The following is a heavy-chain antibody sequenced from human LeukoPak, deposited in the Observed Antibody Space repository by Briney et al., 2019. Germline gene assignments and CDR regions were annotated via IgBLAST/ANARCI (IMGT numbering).Heavy chain of an antibody. V-gene: IGHV3-21*01. CDR2: ISSYGGDT. CDR3: AKDPSTFLTTGWYFDL. J-gene: IGHJ2*01. D-gene: IGHD4-17*01. CDR1: GFTFSSYS. Sequence: GGSLRLSCAASGFTFSSYSMNWVRQAPGKGLEWVSAISSYGGDTYYANSVKGRFTISRDNADNSLYLHMNSLRAEDTATYYCAKDPSTFLTTGWYFDLWGRGTLVTVSS.